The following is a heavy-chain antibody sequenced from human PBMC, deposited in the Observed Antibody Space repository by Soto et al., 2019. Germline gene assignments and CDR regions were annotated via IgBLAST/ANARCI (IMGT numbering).Heavy chain of an antibody. V-gene: IGHV6-1*01. CDR2: TYYRSKWYN. Sequence: PSQTLSLTCAISGDSVSSNSAAWNWIRQSPSRGLEWLGRTYYRSKWYNDYAVSVKSRITINPDTSKNQFSLQLNSVTPEDTAVYYCARGQWLQQLAKIYYYYGMDVWGQGTTVTVSS. CDR1: GDSVSSNSAA. J-gene: IGHJ6*02. CDR3: ARGQWLQQLAKIYYYYGMDV. D-gene: IGHD6-13*01.